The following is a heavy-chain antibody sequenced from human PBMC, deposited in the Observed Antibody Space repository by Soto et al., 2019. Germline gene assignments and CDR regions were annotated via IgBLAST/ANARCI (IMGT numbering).Heavy chain of an antibody. CDR1: GGSISGYS. V-gene: IGHV4-59*08. Sequence: QVHLQESGPGLVKPSETLSLTCAVSGGSISGYSWSWIRQPPGKGLEWIGNIHYTGGTNYNPSLKSRLTISLDTSKIQISLQLTSVTAADTAVYYCAGGLEVGAHAWGQGTLVTVSS. D-gene: IGHD1-26*01. CDR3: AGGLEVGAHA. J-gene: IGHJ5*02. CDR2: IHYTGGT.